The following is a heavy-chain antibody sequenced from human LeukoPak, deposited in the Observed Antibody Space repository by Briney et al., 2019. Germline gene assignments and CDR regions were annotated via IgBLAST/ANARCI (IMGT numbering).Heavy chain of an antibody. V-gene: IGHV4-39*07. J-gene: IGHJ1*01. CDR1: GVSISSSTYY. D-gene: IGHD2-2*01. CDR2: IFYSGST. Sequence: SETLSLTCTVSGVSISSSTYYWGWIRQPPGKGLEWIGSIFYSGSTYYNPSLKSRVTISVDTSKNQFSLKLTSATAADTAVYYCARSRLVAKETYEHWGQGTLVTVSS. CDR3: ARSRLVAKETYEH.